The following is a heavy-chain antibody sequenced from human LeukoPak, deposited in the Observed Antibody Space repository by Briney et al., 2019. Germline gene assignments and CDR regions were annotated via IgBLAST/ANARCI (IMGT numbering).Heavy chain of an antibody. J-gene: IGHJ4*02. CDR3: ATVNGSHWFFDY. D-gene: IGHD3-10*01. CDR2: IYPLDSDT. V-gene: IGHV5-51*01. CDR1: GYRFTNTW. Sequence: GESLKISCQGSGYRFTNTWIGWVRLMPGKGLEWMGTIYPLDSDTRYSPSFQGQVTISADKSITTAYLQWSSLRASDTAMYYCATVNGSHWFFDYWGQGTLVTVSS.